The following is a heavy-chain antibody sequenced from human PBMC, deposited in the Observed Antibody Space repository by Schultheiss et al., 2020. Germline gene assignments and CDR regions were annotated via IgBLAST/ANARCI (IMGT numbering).Heavy chain of an antibody. J-gene: IGHJ4*02. V-gene: IGHV3-33*05. D-gene: IGHD6-19*01. CDR2: ISYDGSNK. CDR1: GFTFSSYG. CDR3: AKDTSWVAGTWFDY. Sequence: GGSLRLSCAASGFTFSSYGMHWVRQAPGKGLEWVAVISYDGSNKYYADSVKGRFTISRDNSKNTLYLQMNSLRAEDTAVYYCAKDTSWVAGTWFDYWGQGTLVTVSS.